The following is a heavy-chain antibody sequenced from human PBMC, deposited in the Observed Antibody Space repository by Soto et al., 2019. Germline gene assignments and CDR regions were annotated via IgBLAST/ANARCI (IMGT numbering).Heavy chain of an antibody. V-gene: IGHV3-15*01. CDR1: GFTFSNAW. Sequence: GGSLRLSCAASGFTFSNAWVSWGRQAPGKGLEWVGRIKSKTDGGTTDYAAPVKGRFTISRDDSKNTLYLQMNSLKTEDTAVYYCTTDGGRNWNYDIDYWGQGTLVTVS. J-gene: IGHJ4*02. CDR2: IKSKTDGGTT. CDR3: TTDGGRNWNYDIDY. D-gene: IGHD1-7*01.